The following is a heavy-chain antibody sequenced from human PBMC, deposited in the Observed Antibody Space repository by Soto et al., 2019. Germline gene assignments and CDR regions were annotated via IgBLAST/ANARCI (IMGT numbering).Heavy chain of an antibody. J-gene: IGHJ4*02. Sequence: GSLRLSCAASGFTFSSYSMNWVRQAPGKGLEWVSYISSSSSTIYYADSVKGRFTISRDNAKNSLYLQMNSLRAEDTAVYYCARVDTVTGRDYWGQGTLVTVSS. CDR3: ARVDTVTGRDY. CDR2: ISSSSSTI. V-gene: IGHV3-48*01. CDR1: GFTFSSYS. D-gene: IGHD4-17*01.